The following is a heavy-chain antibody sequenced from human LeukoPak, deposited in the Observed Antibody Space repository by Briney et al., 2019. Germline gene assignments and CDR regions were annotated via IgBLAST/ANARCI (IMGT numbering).Heavy chain of an antibody. D-gene: IGHD3-3*01. CDR3: ARVSRSRYYDFWSGYCPDYFDY. CDR1: GYTFTSYG. CDR2: ISAYNGNT. V-gene: IGHV1-18*01. J-gene: IGHJ4*02. Sequence: ASVKVSCKASGYTFTSYGISWVRQAPGQGLEWMGWISAYNGNTNYAQKLQGRVTMTTDTSTSTAYMELRSLRSDDTAVYYCARVSRSRYYDFWSGYCPDYFDYWGQGTLVTVSS.